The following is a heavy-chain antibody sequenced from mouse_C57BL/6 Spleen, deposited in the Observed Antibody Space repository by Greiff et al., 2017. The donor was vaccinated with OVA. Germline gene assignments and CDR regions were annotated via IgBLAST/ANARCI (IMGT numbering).Heavy chain of an antibody. Sequence: VQLQQSGAELVKPGASVKMSCKASGYAFTSYWITWVKQRPGQGLEWIGDIHPGSGSTNYNEKFKSKATLTVDTSSSTAYMQLSSLTSEDSAVYYCAPYGNYEAMDYWGQGTSVTVSS. CDR2: IHPGSGST. CDR1: GYAFTSYW. V-gene: IGHV1-55*01. J-gene: IGHJ4*01. D-gene: IGHD2-1*01. CDR3: APYGNYEAMDY.